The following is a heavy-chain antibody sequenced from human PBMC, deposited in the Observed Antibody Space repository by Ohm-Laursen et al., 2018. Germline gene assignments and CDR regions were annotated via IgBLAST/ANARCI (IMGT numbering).Heavy chain of an antibody. V-gene: IGHV3-33*01. D-gene: IGHD1-14*01. CDR1: GFTFSDYA. CDR2: VWHAGTDK. J-gene: IGHJ4*02. Sequence: SLRLSCSASGFTFSDYAMHWVRQAPGKGLEWVAVVWHAGTDKDYADPVKGRFTISRDNSKDTLYLQMNSLRVEDTAVYYCARAGFTGAGGPDYWGQGTQVTVSS. CDR3: ARAGFTGAGGPDY.